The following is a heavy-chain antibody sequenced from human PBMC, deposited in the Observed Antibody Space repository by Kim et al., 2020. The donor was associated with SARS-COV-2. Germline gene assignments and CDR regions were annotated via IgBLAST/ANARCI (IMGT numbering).Heavy chain of an antibody. J-gene: IGHJ5*02. CDR1: GYTFTSYY. CDR3: ASEPYYYGSGSYRGNWFDP. Sequence: ASVKVSCKASGYTFTSYYMHWVRQAPGQGLEWMGIINPSGGSTSYAQKFQGRVTMNRDTSTSTVYMELSSLRSEDTAVYYCASEPYYYGSGSYRGNWFDPWGQGTLVTVSS. D-gene: IGHD3-10*01. V-gene: IGHV1-46*01. CDR2: INPSGGST.